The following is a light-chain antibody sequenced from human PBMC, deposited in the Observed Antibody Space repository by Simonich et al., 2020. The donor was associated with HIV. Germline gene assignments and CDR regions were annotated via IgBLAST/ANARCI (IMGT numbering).Light chain of an antibody. CDR2: CAS. CDR3: QQYYSTPRT. V-gene: IGKV4-1*01. J-gene: IGKJ1*01. Sequence: DIVMTQSPDSLTVSLGERATINCKSSQSVLYSSNNKNYLAWYQQKPGQTPKLLIYCASTRGSGVPDRFSGSGSGTAFTLTISSLQAEDVAVYYCQQYYSTPRTFGQGTKVEIK. CDR1: QSVLYSSNNKNY.